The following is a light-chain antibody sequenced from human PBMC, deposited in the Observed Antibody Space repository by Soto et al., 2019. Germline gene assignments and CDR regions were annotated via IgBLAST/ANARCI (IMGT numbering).Light chain of an antibody. V-gene: IGKV1-5*03. J-gene: IGKJ1*01. Sequence: DIQMTQSPSTLSASVGDRVTITCRASQSISNWLAWYQQKPGKAPKLLIYRASNLESGVPSRSSGSGTGTEFTLTISSLQPDDFATYYCQEYNSYSRTFGQGTNVEIK. CDR1: QSISNW. CDR2: RAS. CDR3: QEYNSYSRT.